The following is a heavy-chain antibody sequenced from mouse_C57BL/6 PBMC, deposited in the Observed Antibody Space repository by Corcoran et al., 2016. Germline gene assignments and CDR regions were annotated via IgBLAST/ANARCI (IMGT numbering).Heavy chain of an antibody. CDR1: GYSITSGYY. CDR2: ISYDGSN. J-gene: IGHJ4*01. D-gene: IGHD4-1*01. CDR3: ARANWDVRYAMDY. Sequence: DVQLQVSGPGLVKPSQSLSLTCSVTGYSITSGYYWNWIRQFPGNKLEWMGYISYDGSNNYNPSLKNRISITRDTSKNQFFLKLNSVTTEDTATYDGARANWDVRYAMDYWGQGTSVTVSS. V-gene: IGHV3-6*01.